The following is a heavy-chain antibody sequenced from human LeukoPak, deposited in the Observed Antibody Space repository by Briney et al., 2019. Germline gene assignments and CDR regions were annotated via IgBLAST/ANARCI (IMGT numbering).Heavy chain of an antibody. CDR1: GGTFSSYA. Sequence: GASVKVSCKASGGTFSSYAISWVRQAPGQGLEWMGRIIPFLGIANYAQKFQGRVTITADKSTSTAYMELSSLRSEDTAVYYCARNYYGSGSYSFPDGFDIWGQGTMVTVSS. CDR3: ARNYYGSGSYSFPDGFDI. CDR2: IIPFLGIA. V-gene: IGHV1-69*04. D-gene: IGHD3-10*01. J-gene: IGHJ3*02.